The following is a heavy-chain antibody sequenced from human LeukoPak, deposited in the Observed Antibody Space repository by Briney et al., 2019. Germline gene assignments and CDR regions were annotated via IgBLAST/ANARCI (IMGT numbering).Heavy chain of an antibody. CDR2: IYYSGST. D-gene: IGHD7-27*01. J-gene: IGHJ3*02. CDR3: ARDGTSWAGENDAFDI. V-gene: IGHV4-61*08. Sequence: PSETLSLTCTVSGGSISSGGYYWSWIRQHPGKGLEWIGYIYYSGSTNYNPSLKSRVTISVDTSKNQLSLKLSSVTAADTAVYYCARDGTSWAGENDAFDIWGQGTMVTVSS. CDR1: GGSISSGGYY.